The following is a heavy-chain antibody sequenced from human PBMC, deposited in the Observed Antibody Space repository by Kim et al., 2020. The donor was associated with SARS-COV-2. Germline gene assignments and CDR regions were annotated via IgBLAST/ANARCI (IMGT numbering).Heavy chain of an antibody. CDR3: AKDQPSYYYGMDV. V-gene: IGHV3-23*01. Sequence: ADSAKGRFTITRDNSKNTMYLQMNSLRAEDTAVYYCAKDQPSYYYGMDVWGQGTTVTVSS. J-gene: IGHJ6*02.